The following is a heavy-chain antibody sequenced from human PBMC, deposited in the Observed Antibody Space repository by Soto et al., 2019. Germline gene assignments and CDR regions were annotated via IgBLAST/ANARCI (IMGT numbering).Heavy chain of an antibody. V-gene: IGHV4-31*03. CDR1: GGSISSATNY. CDR2: ISHSGTT. Sequence: TLSLTCTVSGGSISSATNYWTWIRQHPEKGLEWIGYISHSGTTYHNPSLKSRLSMSVDTSKNQFSLRLTSVAAADTAVYYCARVFPSYCGGDCSYFDSWGQGTLVTVSS. D-gene: IGHD2-21*02. CDR3: ARVFPSYCGGDCSYFDS. J-gene: IGHJ4*02.